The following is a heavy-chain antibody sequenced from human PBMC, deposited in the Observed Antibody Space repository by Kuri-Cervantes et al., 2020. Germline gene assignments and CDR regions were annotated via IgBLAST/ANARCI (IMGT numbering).Heavy chain of an antibody. CDR3: ARNSYDILTGYEVHFQH. J-gene: IGHJ1*01. Sequence: SETLSLTCTVSGGSISSYYWSWIRQPPGKGLEWIGSIYYSGSTYYNPSLKSRVTISVDTSKNQFSLKLSSVTAADTAVYYCARNSYDILTGYEVHFQHWGQGTLVTVSS. CDR2: IYYSGST. D-gene: IGHD3-9*01. CDR1: GGSISSYY. V-gene: IGHV4-39*01.